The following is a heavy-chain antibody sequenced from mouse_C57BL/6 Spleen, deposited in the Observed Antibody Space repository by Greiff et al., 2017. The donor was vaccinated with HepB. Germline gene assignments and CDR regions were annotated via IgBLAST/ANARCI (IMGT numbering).Heavy chain of an antibody. D-gene: IGHD2-5*01. J-gene: IGHJ2*01. CDR2: ISYDGSN. CDR1: GYSITSGYY. CDR3: ARAHSNRRYFDY. V-gene: IGHV3-6*01. Sequence: VQLKESGPGLVKPSQSLSLTCSVTGYSITSGYYWNWIRQFPGNKLEWMGYISYDGSNNYNPSLKNRISITRDTSKNQFFLKLNSVTTEDTATYYCARAHSNRRYFDYWGQGTTLTVSS.